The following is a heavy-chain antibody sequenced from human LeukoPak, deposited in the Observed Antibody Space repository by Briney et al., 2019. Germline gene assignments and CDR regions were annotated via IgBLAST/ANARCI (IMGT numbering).Heavy chain of an antibody. CDR3: AKAQSGSSGWYFDY. CDR1: GFTFSSYG. V-gene: IGHV3-30*02. CDR2: IRHDGSNK. Sequence: PVGSLRLSCAASGFTFSSYGMHWVRQAPGKGLEWVAFIRHDGSNKYYADSVKGRFTISRDNSKNTLYLQMDSLRAEDTAVYYCAKAQSGSSGWYFDYWGQGTLVTVSS. D-gene: IGHD6-19*01. J-gene: IGHJ4*02.